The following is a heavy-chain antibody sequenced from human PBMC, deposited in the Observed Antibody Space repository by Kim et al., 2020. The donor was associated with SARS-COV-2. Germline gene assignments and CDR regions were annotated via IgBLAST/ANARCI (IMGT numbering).Heavy chain of an antibody. CDR1: GFTFSSYS. J-gene: IGHJ5*02. Sequence: GGSLRLSCAASGFTFSSYSMNWVRQAPGKGLEWVSSISSSSSYIYYADSVKGRFTISRDNAKNSLYLQMNSLRAEDTAVYYCATERGAPTVVTVNWFDPWGQGTLVTVSS. CDR2: ISSSSSYI. V-gene: IGHV3-21*01. CDR3: ATERGAPTVVTVNWFDP. D-gene: IGHD4-17*01.